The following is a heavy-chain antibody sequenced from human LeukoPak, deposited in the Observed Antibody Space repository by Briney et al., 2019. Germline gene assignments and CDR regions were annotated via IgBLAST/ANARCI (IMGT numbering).Heavy chain of an antibody. CDR1: GGSISSSSYY. CDR2: IYYSGST. Sequence: SETLSLTCTVSGGSISSSSYYWGWIRQPPGKGLEWIGSIYYSGSTYYNPSLKSRVTISVDTSKNQFSLKLSSVTAADTAVYYCAREIKDFPANWFDPWGQGTLVTVSS. D-gene: IGHD3-3*01. J-gene: IGHJ5*02. V-gene: IGHV4-39*07. CDR3: AREIKDFPANWFDP.